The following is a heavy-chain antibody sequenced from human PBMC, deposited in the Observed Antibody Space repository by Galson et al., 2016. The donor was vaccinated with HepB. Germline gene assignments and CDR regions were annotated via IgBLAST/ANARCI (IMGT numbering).Heavy chain of an antibody. CDR1: GFFFSSYA. CDR2: IWYDGSSK. Sequence: SLRLSCAASGFFFSSYAMNWVCQAPGKGLEWVAGIWYDGSSKNYADSVKGRFIIFRDNSRNTLYLEMNSLRAEDTAVYYCARDAQQLLRGYYYGMDVWGQGTTVTVSS. V-gene: IGHV3-33*08. CDR3: ARDAQQLLRGYYYGMDV. D-gene: IGHD1-1*01. J-gene: IGHJ6*01.